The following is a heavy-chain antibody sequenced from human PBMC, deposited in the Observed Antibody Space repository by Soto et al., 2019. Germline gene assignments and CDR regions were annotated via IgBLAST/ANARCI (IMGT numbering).Heavy chain of an antibody. V-gene: IGHV4-34*01. CDR3: ARLLYYDSSGFERGGSAV. D-gene: IGHD3-22*01. CDR2: IYHSGSTSYT. Sequence: PSETLSLTCAVYGGSFSGYYWTWVGQPPGTGLEWIGEIYHSGSTSYTNYNPSLKSRVTISVDMSQSQFSLTLSSVQAADTAVYYCARLLYYDSSGFERGGSAVWVQRTTV. J-gene: IGHJ6*02. CDR1: GGSFSGYY.